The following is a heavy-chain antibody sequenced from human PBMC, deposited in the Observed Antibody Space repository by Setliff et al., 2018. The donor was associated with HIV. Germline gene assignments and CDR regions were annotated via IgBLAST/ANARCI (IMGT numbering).Heavy chain of an antibody. CDR3: ARREYNYVPRAFDL. CDR1: GFTFSTYA. D-gene: IGHD5-18*01. CDR2: IYTSSSTI. Sequence: GGSLRLSCAVSGFTFSTYAMSWVRQVPGKGLEWIAYIYTSSSTIHYGDSVKGRFTISRDNAKNSVYLQMNSLRAEDTAVYYCARREYNYVPRAFDLWGQGTMVTVSS. V-gene: IGHV3-48*01. J-gene: IGHJ3*01.